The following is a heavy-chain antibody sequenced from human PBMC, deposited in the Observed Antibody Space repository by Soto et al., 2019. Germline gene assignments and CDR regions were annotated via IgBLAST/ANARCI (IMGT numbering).Heavy chain of an antibody. CDR1: GFIFSRYG. V-gene: IGHV3-30*18. CDR3: AKTDRKLPLWFTIGDV. D-gene: IGHD3-10*01. CDR2: ISYDGRNK. Sequence: LRLSCSASGFIFSRYGMHWVRQAPGKGLEGVAVISYDGRNKYYTSSVKGRFTISRDNSKNTLFLQMSSLRTEDTAVYFCAKTDRKLPLWFTIGDVWGQGTTVTVSS. J-gene: IGHJ6*02.